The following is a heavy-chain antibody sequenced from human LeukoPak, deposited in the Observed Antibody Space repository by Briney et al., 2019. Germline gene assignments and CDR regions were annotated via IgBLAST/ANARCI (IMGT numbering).Heavy chain of an antibody. CDR3: ASTVRPLVVPAARGSGWFDP. CDR2: ISSSSSYI. Sequence: GGSLRLSCAASGFTFSTFWMSWVRQAPGKGLEWVSSISSSSSYIYYADSVKGRFTISRDNAKNSLYLQMNSLRAEDTAVYYCASTVRPLVVPAARGSGWFDPWGQGTLVTVSS. V-gene: IGHV3-21*01. J-gene: IGHJ5*02. D-gene: IGHD2-2*01. CDR1: GFTFSTFW.